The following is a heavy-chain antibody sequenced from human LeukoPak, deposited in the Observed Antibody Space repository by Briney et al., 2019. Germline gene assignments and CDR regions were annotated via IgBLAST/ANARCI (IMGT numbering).Heavy chain of an antibody. CDR3: AKSAGSYFDSSGPFDY. CDR1: GFTFDAYT. J-gene: IGHJ4*02. D-gene: IGHD3-22*01. Sequence: GGSLRLSCAASGFTFDAYTIHWVRQAPGKGLEWVSLITWDGSSTYHADSVKGRFIISRDNSKNSLYLQMNRLRTEDTAWYYCAKSAGSYFDSSGPFDYWGQGTLVTVSS. CDR2: ITWDGSST. V-gene: IGHV3-43*01.